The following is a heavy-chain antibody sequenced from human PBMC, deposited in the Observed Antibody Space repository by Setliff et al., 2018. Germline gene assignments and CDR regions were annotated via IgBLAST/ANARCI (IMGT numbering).Heavy chain of an antibody. V-gene: IGHV4-61*09. CDR2: IYTSWST. J-gene: IGHJ4*02. CDR3: VRSAVYCASDCYPRYFDS. CDR1: GDSISSRPFY. D-gene: IGHD2-21*01. Sequence: SETLSLTCTVSGDSISSRPFYWGWFRQPAGKELEWIGQIYTSWSTIYNPSLKSRVTILLDTSKNQFSLTLTSVTAADTAVYYCVRSAVYCASDCYPRYFDSWGQGTLVNVSS.